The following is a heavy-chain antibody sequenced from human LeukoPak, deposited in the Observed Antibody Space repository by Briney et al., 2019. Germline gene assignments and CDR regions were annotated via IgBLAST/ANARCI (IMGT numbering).Heavy chain of an antibody. CDR3: ARSNGYDSSGYYYPYNWFDP. CDR2: ISGSGGST. J-gene: IGHJ5*02. Sequence: GGSLRLSCAASGFTFSSYAMSWVRQAPGKGLEWVSAISGSGGSTYYADSVKGRFTISRDNSKNTLYLQMNSLRAEDTAVYYCARSNGYDSSGYYYPYNWFDPWGQGTLVTVSS. D-gene: IGHD3-22*01. V-gene: IGHV3-23*01. CDR1: GFTFSSYA.